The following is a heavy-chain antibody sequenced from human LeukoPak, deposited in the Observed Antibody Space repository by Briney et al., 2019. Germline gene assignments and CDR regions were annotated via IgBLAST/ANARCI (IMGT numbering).Heavy chain of an antibody. J-gene: IGHJ4*02. V-gene: IGHV3-33*01. CDR2: IAYDGSRA. CDR1: GFTFGGYG. CDR3: TRYNNDHFDY. D-gene: IGHD1-14*01. Sequence: AGGSLRLSCAGSGFTFGGYGMHWFRQPPGKGLEWVAVIAYDGSRAFYADSVKGRFTISRDNSKNTMSVQMDDLRAEDTAVYYCTRYNNDHFDYCGQGTLVTVSS.